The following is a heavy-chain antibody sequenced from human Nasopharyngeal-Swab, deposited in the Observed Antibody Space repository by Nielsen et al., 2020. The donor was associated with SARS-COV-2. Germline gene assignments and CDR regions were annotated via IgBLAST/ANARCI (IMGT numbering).Heavy chain of an antibody. CDR2: IRSKAYGEAT. D-gene: IGHD3-10*01. CDR3: TRDLYGSGKEVWFDP. Sequence: GASLKISCAASGFTFGDYAMSWFRQAPGKGLEWVGFIRSKAYGEATEYAACVKGRFTISRDDSKSIAYLQMNSLKTEDTAVYYCTRDLYGSGKEVWFDPWGQGTLVTVSS. V-gene: IGHV3-49*03. J-gene: IGHJ5*02. CDR1: GFTFGDYA.